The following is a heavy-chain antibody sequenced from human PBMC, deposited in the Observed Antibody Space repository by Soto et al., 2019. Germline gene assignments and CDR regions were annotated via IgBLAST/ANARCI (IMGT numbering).Heavy chain of an antibody. CDR1: GYTFTSYA. CDR3: AREGYNLYYYYGMDV. D-gene: IGHD5-12*01. CDR2: INAGNGNT. J-gene: IGHJ6*02. V-gene: IGHV1-3*01. Sequence: ASVKVSCKASGYTFTSYAMHWVRQAPGQRLEWMGWINAGNGNTKYSQKFQGRVTITRDTSASTAYMELSSLRSEDTAVYYCAREGYNLYYYYGMDVWGQGTKVTVSS.